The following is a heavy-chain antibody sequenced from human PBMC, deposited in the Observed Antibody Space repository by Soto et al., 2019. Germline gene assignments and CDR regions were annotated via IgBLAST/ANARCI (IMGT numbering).Heavy chain of an antibody. CDR2: IYSSGST. D-gene: IGHD3-9*01. V-gene: IGHV4-30-4*01. CDR1: GGSISSGDYY. J-gene: IGHJ5*02. Sequence: SETLSLTCTVSGGSISSGDYYWSWIRQPPGKGLEWIGYIYSSGSTYYNPSLKSRVTISVDTSKNQFSLKLSSVTAADTAVYYCARSLRYFDWLFSFNWFDPWGQGTLV. CDR3: ARSLRYFDWLFSFNWFDP.